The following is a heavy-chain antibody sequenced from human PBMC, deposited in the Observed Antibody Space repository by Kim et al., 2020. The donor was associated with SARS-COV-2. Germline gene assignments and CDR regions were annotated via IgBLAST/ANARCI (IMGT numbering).Heavy chain of an antibody. J-gene: IGHJ4*02. CDR2: IKQDGSEK. Sequence: GGSLRLSCAASGFTFSSYWMSWVRQAPGKGLEWVANIKQDGSEKYYVDSVKGRFTISRDNAKNSLYLQMNSLRAEDTAVYYCARLRKKGAFLYSNYYFDYWGQGTLVTVSS. CDR1: GFTFSSYW. D-gene: IGHD4-4*01. CDR3: ARLRKKGAFLYSNYYFDY. V-gene: IGHV3-7*03.